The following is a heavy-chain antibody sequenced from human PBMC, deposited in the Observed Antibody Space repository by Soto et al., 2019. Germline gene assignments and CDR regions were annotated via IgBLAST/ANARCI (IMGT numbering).Heavy chain of an antibody. CDR2: ISDDGDKR. CDR1: GFTFSNYG. CDR3: AKARVRIVGANSFDY. V-gene: IGHV3-30*18. J-gene: IGHJ4*02. D-gene: IGHD1-26*01. Sequence: GGSLRLSCVGSGFTFSNYGMHWVRQPPGKGLEWVALISDDGDKRYYADSVRGRLIISRDNSKDTLYLQMNSLGPDDTAVYFCAKARVRIVGANSFDYWGQGDPVTVSS.